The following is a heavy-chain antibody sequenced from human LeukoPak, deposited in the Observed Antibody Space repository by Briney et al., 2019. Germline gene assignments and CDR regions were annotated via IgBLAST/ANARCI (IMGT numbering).Heavy chain of an antibody. CDR2: IYPRDGST. Sequence: GASVKVSCKASGYTFTSNYIHWVRQAPGQGLDWMGMIYPRDGSTSYAQKFQGRVTVTRDTSTSTVHMELSGLRSEDTAVYYCARDQEGFDYWGQGTLVTVS. CDR3: ARDQEGFDY. V-gene: IGHV1-46*01. CDR1: GYTFTSNY. J-gene: IGHJ4*02.